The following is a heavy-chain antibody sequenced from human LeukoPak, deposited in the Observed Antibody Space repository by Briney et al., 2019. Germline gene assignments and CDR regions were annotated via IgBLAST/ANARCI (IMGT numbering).Heavy chain of an antibody. J-gene: IGHJ6*03. CDR2: IYYSGST. CDR3: ARRSRGRDYYYYMDV. V-gene: IGHV4-39*01. Sequence: PSETLSLTCTVSGGSISSSSYYWGWIRQPPGKGLEWIGSIYYSGSTYYNPSLKSRVTISVDTSKNQFSLKLSSVTAADTAVYYCARRSRGRDYYYYMDVWGKGTTVTVSS. D-gene: IGHD2-2*01. CDR1: GGSISSSSYY.